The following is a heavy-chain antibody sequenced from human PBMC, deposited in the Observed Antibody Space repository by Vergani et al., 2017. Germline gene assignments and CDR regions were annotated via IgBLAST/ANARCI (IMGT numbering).Heavy chain of an antibody. J-gene: IGHJ6*02. Sequence: EVQLVESGGGVVRPGGSLRLSCAASGFTFDDYGMSWVRQAPGKGLEWVSGINWNGGSTGYADSVKGRFTISRDNAKNSLYLQMNSLRAEDTAVYYCARSRAAAGKPHSYGMDVWGQGTTVTVSS. D-gene: IGHD6-13*01. CDR3: ARSRAAAGKPHSYGMDV. CDR2: INWNGGST. V-gene: IGHV3-20*04. CDR1: GFTFDDYG.